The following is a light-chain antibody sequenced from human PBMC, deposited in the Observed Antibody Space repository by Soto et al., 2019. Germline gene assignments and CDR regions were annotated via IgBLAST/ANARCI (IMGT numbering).Light chain of an antibody. CDR2: WAS. J-gene: IGKJ4*01. Sequence: DIVLTQSPDSLAVSLGERATINCKSSQSLLSSSNNKNYLGWFQQKLGQPPKLVISWASTRESGVPDRFSGSRSGTDFTLTISSLQAEDVAVYFCLQHYGAPLTFGGGTKVEIK. CDR3: LQHYGAPLT. V-gene: IGKV4-1*01. CDR1: QSLLSSSNNKNY.